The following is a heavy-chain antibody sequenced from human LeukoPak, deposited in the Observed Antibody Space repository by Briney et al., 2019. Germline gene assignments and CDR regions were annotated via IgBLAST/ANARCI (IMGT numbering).Heavy chain of an antibody. CDR2: IYPGDSDT. V-gene: IGHV5-51*01. Sequence: HGESLKISCKGSGYSFTNYWIGWVRQMPGKGLEWMGIIYPGDSDTRYSPSFQGQVTISDDKSISTAYLQWSSLKASDTAMYYCARHHASITGDDAFDIWGQGTMVTVSS. J-gene: IGHJ3*02. CDR3: ARHHASITGDDAFDI. CDR1: GYSFTNYW. D-gene: IGHD1-14*01.